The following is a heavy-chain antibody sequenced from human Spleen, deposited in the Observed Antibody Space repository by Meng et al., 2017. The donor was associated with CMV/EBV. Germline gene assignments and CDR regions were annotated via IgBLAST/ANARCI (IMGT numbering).Heavy chain of an antibody. CDR1: RLTFSGYA. CDR2: ISDNGGDT. J-gene: IGHJ4*02. Sequence: GESLKISCAASRLTFSGYAVHWVRQAPGKGLEWVAVISDNGGDTSYADSVKGRFTISRDNSKNTLYLQINSLRAEDTAMYYCTREVDDTSCYASWGQGTLVTVSS. CDR3: TREVDDTSCYAS. D-gene: IGHD2-2*01. V-gene: IGHV3-30*04.